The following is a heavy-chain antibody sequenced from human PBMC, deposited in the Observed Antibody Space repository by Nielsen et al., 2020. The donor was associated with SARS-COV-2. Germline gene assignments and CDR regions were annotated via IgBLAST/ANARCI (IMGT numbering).Heavy chain of an antibody. CDR2: IYYSGST. CDR1: GGSISSYY. D-gene: IGHD1-26*01. CDR3: AREIVGATGWLDP. V-gene: IGHV4-59*13. J-gene: IGHJ5*02. Sequence: SETLSLTCTVSGGSISSYYWSWIRQPPGKGLEWIGYIYYSGSTNYNPSLKSRVTISVDTSKNQFSLKLSSVTAADTAVYYCAREIVGATGWLDPWGQGTLVTVSS.